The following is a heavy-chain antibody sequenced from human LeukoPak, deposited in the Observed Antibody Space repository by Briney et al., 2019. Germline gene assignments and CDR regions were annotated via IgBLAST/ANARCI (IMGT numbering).Heavy chain of an antibody. J-gene: IGHJ6*02. V-gene: IGHV1-69*01. Sequence: GASVKVSCKASGGTFSSYAISWVRQAPGQGLEWMGGIIPIFGTANYAQKFQGRVTITADESTSTAYMELSSLRSEDTAVYYCARDDGMVRGVIYYYYGMDVWGQGTTVTVSS. CDR3: ARDDGMVRGVIYYYYGMDV. D-gene: IGHD3-10*01. CDR1: GGTFSSYA. CDR2: IIPIFGTA.